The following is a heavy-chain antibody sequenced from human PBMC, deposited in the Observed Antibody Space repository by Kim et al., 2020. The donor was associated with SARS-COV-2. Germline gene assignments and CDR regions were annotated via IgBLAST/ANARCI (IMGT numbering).Heavy chain of an antibody. CDR3: ARVPLKSNYDFWSGPYYYGMDV. V-gene: IGHV4-61*01. J-gene: IGHJ6*02. Sequence: SETLSLTCTVSGGSVSSGSYYWSWIRQPPGKGLEWIGYIYYSGSTNYNPSLKSRVTISVDTSKNQFSLKLSSVTAADTAVYYCARVPLKSNYDFWSGPYYYGMDVWGQGTTVTVSS. D-gene: IGHD3-3*01. CDR1: GGSVSSGSYY. CDR2: IYYSGST.